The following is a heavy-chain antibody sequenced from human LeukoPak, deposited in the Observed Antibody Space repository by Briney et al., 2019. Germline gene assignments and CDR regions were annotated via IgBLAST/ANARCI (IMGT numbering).Heavy chain of an antibody. CDR2: ISYDRSLK. J-gene: IGHJ4*02. CDR1: GFTSSSYA. Sequence: GGSLRLSCAASGFTSSSYAMHWVRQAPGKGLEWVAVISYDRSLKYYADSVRGRFTISSDNSKNTLYLQMNSLRVEDTAVYYCARDPTAVANLPQYYLDYWGQGTLVTVSS. CDR3: ARDPTAVANLPQYYLDY. V-gene: IGHV3-30*04. D-gene: IGHD4-23*01.